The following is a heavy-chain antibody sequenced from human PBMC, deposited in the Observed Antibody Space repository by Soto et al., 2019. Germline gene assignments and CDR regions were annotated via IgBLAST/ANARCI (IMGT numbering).Heavy chain of an antibody. J-gene: IGHJ4*02. CDR2: IKQDGSEK. Sequence: EVQLVESGGGLVQPGGSLRLSCAASGFTFSSYWMSWVRQAPGKGLEWVANIKQDGSEKYYVDSVKGRFTISRDNAKNALYRQMNSMSAEDTAVYYGERYTKQWLVMDSFDYWGQGTLVTVSS. D-gene: IGHD6-19*01. CDR1: GFTFSSYW. CDR3: ERYTKQWLVMDSFDY. V-gene: IGHV3-7*03.